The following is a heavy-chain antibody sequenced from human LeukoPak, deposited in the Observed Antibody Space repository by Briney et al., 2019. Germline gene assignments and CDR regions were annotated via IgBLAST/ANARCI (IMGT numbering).Heavy chain of an antibody. CDR1: RYSFTNYW. J-gene: IGHJ4*02. Sequence: GESLKISCKGSRYSFTNYWIGWVRQMPGKGLEWMGIIYPGDSDTRYSPSFQGQVTISADKSISTAYLQWSSLKASDTAMYYCARQGITMVRGVTITGFDYWGQGTLVTVSS. CDR2: IYPGDSDT. CDR3: ARQGITMVRGVTITGFDY. V-gene: IGHV5-51*01. D-gene: IGHD3-10*01.